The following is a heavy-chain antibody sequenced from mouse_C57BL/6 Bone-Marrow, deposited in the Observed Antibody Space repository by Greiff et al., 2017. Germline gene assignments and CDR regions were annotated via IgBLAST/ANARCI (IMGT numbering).Heavy chain of an antibody. Sequence: QVTLKVSGPGILQPSQTLSLTCSFSGFSLSTFGMGVGWIRQPSGKGLEWLAHIWWDDDKYYNPALKSRLSISKDTSTNQVFLKIANVDTADTATYYCARIGPITTVVAPYWYFDVWGTGTTVTVSS. CDR2: IWWDDDK. J-gene: IGHJ1*03. CDR3: ARIGPITTVVAPYWYFDV. D-gene: IGHD1-1*01. V-gene: IGHV8-8*01. CDR1: GFSLSTFGMG.